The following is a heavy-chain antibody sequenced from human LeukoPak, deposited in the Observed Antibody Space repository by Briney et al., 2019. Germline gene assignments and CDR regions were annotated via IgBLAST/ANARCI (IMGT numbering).Heavy chain of an antibody. CDR1: GYTFTGYY. V-gene: IGHV1-2*02. D-gene: IGHD1-26*01. Sequence: ASVKVSCKASGYTFTGYYMHWVRQAPGQGLEWMGWISPNSGGTNYAQKFQGRVTMTRDTSISTAYMELSRLRSDDTAVYYCARYRPYSGSYSFDYWGQGTLVTVSS. CDR3: ARYRPYSGSYSFDY. J-gene: IGHJ4*02. CDR2: ISPNSGGT.